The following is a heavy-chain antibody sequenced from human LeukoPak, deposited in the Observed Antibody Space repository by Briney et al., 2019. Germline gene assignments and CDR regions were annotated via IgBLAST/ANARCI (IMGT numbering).Heavy chain of an antibody. Sequence: GGSLRLSRAASGFTFDDYGMSWVRQAPGKGLEWVSGINWNGGSTGYADSVKGRFTISRDNAKNSLYLQMNSLRAEDTALYYCARNYGSGSYYFPDYWGQGTLVTVSS. J-gene: IGHJ4*02. V-gene: IGHV3-20*04. CDR2: INWNGGST. CDR3: ARNYGSGSYYFPDY. CDR1: GFTFDDYG. D-gene: IGHD3-10*01.